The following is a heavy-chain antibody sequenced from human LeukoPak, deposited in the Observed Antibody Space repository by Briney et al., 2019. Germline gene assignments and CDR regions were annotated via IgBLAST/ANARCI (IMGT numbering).Heavy chain of an antibody. CDR2: INWNGDTT. V-gene: IGHV3-20*04. J-gene: IGHJ3*02. D-gene: IGHD6-19*01. Sequence: GGSLRLSCAASGFTDYGMSWVRQAPGKGLEWVSGINWNGDTTTYADSVKGRFTISRDNAKNSLYLQMNSLRAEDTALYYCARDRDQWLEAFDIWGQGTMVTVSS. CDR1: GFTDYG. CDR3: ARDRDQWLEAFDI.